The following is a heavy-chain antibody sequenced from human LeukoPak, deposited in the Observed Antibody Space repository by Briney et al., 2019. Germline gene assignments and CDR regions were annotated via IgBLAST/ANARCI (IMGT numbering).Heavy chain of an antibody. CDR1: GFTFSAFA. D-gene: IGHD6-19*01. Sequence: GGSLRLSCAASGFTFSAFAMTWVRQAPGKGLEWVSTITDDGDNTYSADSVKGRITFSRDNSKNTLSLQMRSLRAEDTAVYYSAKEVSYTSGVSDQWGQGTLVTVPS. CDR2: ITDDGDNT. V-gene: IGHV3-23*01. CDR3: AKEVSYTSGVSDQ. J-gene: IGHJ4*02.